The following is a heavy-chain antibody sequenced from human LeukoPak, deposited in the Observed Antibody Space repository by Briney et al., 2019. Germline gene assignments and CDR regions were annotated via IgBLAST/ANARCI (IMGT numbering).Heavy chain of an antibody. Sequence: GGSLRLSCAASGFTFSNAWMSWVRQAPGKGLEWVGRIRNDRITDYAAPVQGRFSISRDNSKNTFYLQMNSLRTEDTGMYFCTWVATIFTVDYWGQGTLVTVSS. J-gene: IGHJ4*02. V-gene: IGHV3-15*01. CDR1: GFTFSNAW. CDR2: IRNDRIT. CDR3: TWVATIFTVDY. D-gene: IGHD5-12*01.